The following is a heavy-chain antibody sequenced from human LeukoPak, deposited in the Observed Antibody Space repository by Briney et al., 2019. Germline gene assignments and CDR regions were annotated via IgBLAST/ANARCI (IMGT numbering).Heavy chain of an antibody. CDR2: INTNTGNP. V-gene: IGHV7-4-1*02. J-gene: IGHJ4*02. CDR3: ARDRVLTGYYNWGAYFDY. Sequence: ASVKVSCKASEYTFTSYAMNWVRQAPGQGLEWMGWINTNTGNPTYAQGFTGRFVFSLDTSVSTAYLQISSLKAEDTAVYYCARDRVLTGYYNWGAYFDYWGQGTLVTVSS. CDR1: EYTFTSYA. D-gene: IGHD3-9*01.